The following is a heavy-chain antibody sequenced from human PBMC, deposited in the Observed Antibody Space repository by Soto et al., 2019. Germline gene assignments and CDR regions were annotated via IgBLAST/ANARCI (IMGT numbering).Heavy chain of an antibody. CDR1: SGSISSSNW. V-gene: IGHV4-4*02. Sequence: ASETLSLTCAVSSGSISSSNWWSWVRQPPGKGLEWIGEIYHSGSTNYNPSLKSRVTISVDKSKNQFSLKLSSVTAADTAVYYCAREVVVPAATGRGVTYMDVWGKGTTVTVSS. CDR3: AREVVVPAATGRGVTYMDV. D-gene: IGHD2-2*01. CDR2: IYHSGST. J-gene: IGHJ6*03.